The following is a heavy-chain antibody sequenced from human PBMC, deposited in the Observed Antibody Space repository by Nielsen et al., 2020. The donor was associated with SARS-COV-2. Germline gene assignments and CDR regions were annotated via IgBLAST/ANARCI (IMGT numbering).Heavy chain of an antibody. CDR2: IYSGGSK. D-gene: IGHD2-21*02. V-gene: IGHV3-66*02. J-gene: IGHJ1*01. Sequence: ETLSLTCAASGFTVSSNYMSWVRQAPGKGLEWVSVIYSGGSKYYADSVKGRFTISRDNSKNTLYLQMNSLRAEDTAVYYCARDGFVVVTARRGEYFQHWGQGTLVTVSS. CDR3: ARDGFVVVTARRGEYFQH. CDR1: GFTVSSNY.